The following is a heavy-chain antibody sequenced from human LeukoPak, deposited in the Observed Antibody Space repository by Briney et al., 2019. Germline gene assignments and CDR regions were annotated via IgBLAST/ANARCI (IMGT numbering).Heavy chain of an antibody. CDR1: GFTFSRYW. J-gene: IGHJ4*02. V-gene: IGHV3-74*01. Sequence: PGGSLRLSCAASGFTFSRYWMHWGRQAPGEGLGWVSRIKTDGTYTSNADSVKGRFTISRDNAKSTLYLQMNSLKVEDTAVYYCVADLGDYADFWGQGTLVTVSS. CDR2: IKTDGTYT. CDR3: VADLGDYADF.